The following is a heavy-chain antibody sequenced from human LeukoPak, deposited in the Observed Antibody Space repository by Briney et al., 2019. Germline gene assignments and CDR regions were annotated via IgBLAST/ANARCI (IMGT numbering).Heavy chain of an antibody. D-gene: IGHD2-21*02. J-gene: IGHJ4*02. Sequence: GGSLRLSCAASGFTFSSYEMNWVRQAPGKGLEWVSYISSSGSTIYYADSVKGRFTISRDNSKNTVFLQMNSLRVEDTAVYYCARVGRGDNAGNWGQGTLVTVSS. CDR2: ISSSGSTI. CDR1: GFTFSSYE. CDR3: ARVGRGDNAGN. V-gene: IGHV3-48*03.